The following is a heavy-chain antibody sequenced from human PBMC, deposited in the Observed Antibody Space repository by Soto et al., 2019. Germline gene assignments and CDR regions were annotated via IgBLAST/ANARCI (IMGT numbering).Heavy chain of an antibody. Sequence: HPGGSLRLSCAASGFTFTNFAMNWVRQAPGKGLEWVSVISGTGDTTYNADSVKGRFTISRDNSMNTAFLQMNSLRAGDTALYYCAKGYCSSTSCSFDYWGQGTLVTVSS. V-gene: IGHV3-23*01. CDR2: ISGTGDTT. CDR1: GFTFTNFA. D-gene: IGHD2-2*01. CDR3: AKGYCSSTSCSFDY. J-gene: IGHJ4*02.